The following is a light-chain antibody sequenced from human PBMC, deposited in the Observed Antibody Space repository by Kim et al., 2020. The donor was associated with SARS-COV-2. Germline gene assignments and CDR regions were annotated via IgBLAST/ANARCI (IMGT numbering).Light chain of an antibody. V-gene: IGLV2-14*04. CDR1: ISDVGGYNY. J-gene: IGLJ1*01. CDR2: DVS. CDR3: SSYTSSSTYV. Sequence: GQSITLSCTGAISDVGGYNYYSWYQQHPGKAPKLMINDVSNRPSGVSNRFSGSKSGNTASLTISRLQAEDEADYYCSSYTSSSTYVFGTGTKVTVL.